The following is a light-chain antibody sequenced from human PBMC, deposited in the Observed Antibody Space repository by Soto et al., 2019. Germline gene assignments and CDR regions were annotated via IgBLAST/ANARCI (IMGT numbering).Light chain of an antibody. CDR2: GAS. CDR3: QQYGSSRPT. V-gene: IGKV3-20*01. J-gene: IGKJ1*01. CDR1: QSVNSR. Sequence: EIVLTQSPGTLSLSPGERATLSCRASQSVNSRLAWYQHKPGQAPRLLISGASSRATGIPDRFSGSGSGTDFTLTISRLEPEDFAVYYCQQYGSSRPTFGQGTKVDIK.